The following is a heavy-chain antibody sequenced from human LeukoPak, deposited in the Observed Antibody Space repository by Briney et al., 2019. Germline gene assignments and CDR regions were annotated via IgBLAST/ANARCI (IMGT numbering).Heavy chain of an antibody. Sequence: GGSLRLSCAASGFTFSSYSMNWVRQAPGKGLEWVSSISSSSSYIYYADSVKGRFTISRDNAKNSLYLQMNSLRAEDTAVYYCAKNYGSGSYFDYWGQGTLVTVSS. J-gene: IGHJ4*02. CDR1: GFTFSSYS. CDR3: AKNYGSGSYFDY. V-gene: IGHV3-21*01. D-gene: IGHD3-10*01. CDR2: ISSSSSYI.